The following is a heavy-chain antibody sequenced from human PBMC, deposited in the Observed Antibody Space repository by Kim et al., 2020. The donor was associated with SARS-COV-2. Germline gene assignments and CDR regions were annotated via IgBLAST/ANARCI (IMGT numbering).Heavy chain of an antibody. CDR1: GGSISSSSYY. D-gene: IGHD6-6*01. J-gene: IGHJ5*02. CDR2: IYYSGST. V-gene: IGHV4-39*01. CDR3: ARPLGSSSQVRWFDP. Sequence: SETLSLTCTVSGGSISSSSYYWGWIRQPPGKGLEWIGSIYYSGSTYYNPSLKSRVTISVDTSKNQFSLKLSSVTAADTAVYYCARPLGSSSQVRWFDPWGQGTLVTVSS.